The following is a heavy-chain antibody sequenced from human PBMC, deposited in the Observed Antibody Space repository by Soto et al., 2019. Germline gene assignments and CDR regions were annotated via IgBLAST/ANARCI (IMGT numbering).Heavy chain of an antibody. CDR2: IYASGSP. J-gene: IGHJ4*02. CDR3: ARGVGSNPPQY. Sequence: PAETLSLTCPISGVSGTFYYWILLRPSTGQGLEWIGYIYASGSPYYNPSLRSRVTISADTSKNQISLKLTSPTAADTAVYYCARGVGSNPPQYWGQGNLVTFS. CDR1: GVSGTFYY. V-gene: IGHV4-59*02. D-gene: IGHD1-26*01.